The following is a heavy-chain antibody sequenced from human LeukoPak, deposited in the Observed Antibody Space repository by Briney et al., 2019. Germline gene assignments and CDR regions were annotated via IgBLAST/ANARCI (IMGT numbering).Heavy chain of an antibody. CDR3: AKAPVTTCRGAFCYPFDY. D-gene: IGHD2-15*01. J-gene: IGHJ4*02. V-gene: IGHV3-30*02. Sequence: GGSLRLSCAASGFTFSNYGMHWVRQGPGKGLEWVAFIRYDGSNKYYSDSVKGRFTISRDNSKNTLYLQMNRLRPEDAAVYYCAKAPVTTCRGAFCYPFDYWGLETLVTVSS. CDR2: IRYDGSNK. CDR1: GFTFSNYG.